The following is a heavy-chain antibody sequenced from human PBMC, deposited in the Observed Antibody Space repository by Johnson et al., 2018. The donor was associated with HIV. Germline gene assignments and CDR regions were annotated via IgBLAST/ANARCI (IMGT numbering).Heavy chain of an antibody. CDR2: IRYDGSSK. Sequence: QVQLVESGGGVVQPGGSLRLSCAASGFIFSNCGMHWVRQAPGKGLEWVAFIRYDGSSKYYADSVKGRFTISRDNSKNTLHLQMHSLRAEDTAVYYCAKDFGHFWSGLAAEDAFDIWGQGTMVTVSS. V-gene: IGHV3-30*02. D-gene: IGHD3-3*02. J-gene: IGHJ3*02. CDR1: GFIFSNCG. CDR3: AKDFGHFWSGLAAEDAFDI.